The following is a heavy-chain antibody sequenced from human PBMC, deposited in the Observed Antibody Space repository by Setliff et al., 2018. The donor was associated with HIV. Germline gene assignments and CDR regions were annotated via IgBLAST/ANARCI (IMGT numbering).Heavy chain of an antibody. V-gene: IGHV4-31*03. CDR2: IYYTGST. J-gene: IGHJ5*02. CDR3: ARRIDDSGSFPDKNWFDT. CDR1: GGSISSGGYY. D-gene: IGHD3-10*01. Sequence: SETLSLTCTVSGGSISSGGYYWNWIRQHPGKGLEWIGYIYYTGSTYYNPSLKSRVTISVDTSKNQFSLRLTSVTAADTAVYYCARRIDDSGSFPDKNWFDTWGQGSLVTVSS.